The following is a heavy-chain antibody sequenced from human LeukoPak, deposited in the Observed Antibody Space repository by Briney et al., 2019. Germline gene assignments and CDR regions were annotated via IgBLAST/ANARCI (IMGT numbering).Heavy chain of an antibody. Sequence: GGSLRLSCAASGFTFSSYSMNWVRQAPGKGLEWVSSISSSSTHIFYADSLKGRFTISRDNAKNSLYLQMNSLRAEDTAVYYCARDKTTGDSWFDPWGQGTLVTVSS. D-gene: IGHD1-1*01. J-gene: IGHJ5*02. CDR2: ISSSSTHI. CDR3: ARDKTTGDSWFDP. V-gene: IGHV3-21*01. CDR1: GFTFSSYS.